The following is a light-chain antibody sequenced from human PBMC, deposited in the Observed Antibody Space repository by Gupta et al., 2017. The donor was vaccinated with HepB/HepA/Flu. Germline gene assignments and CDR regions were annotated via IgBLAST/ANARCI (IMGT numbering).Light chain of an antibody. CDR3: QQRRSGPLT. CDR2: DTS. Sequence: EIVLTQSPATLSLSPGESATLSCRASQSVDSYLIWYQQKPGQAPRLLIYDTSTRATGVSDRFSGSGSGTDFTLTISSLEPEDFAVYYCQQRRSGPLTFGQGTRLEMK. J-gene: IGKJ5*01. CDR1: QSVDSY. V-gene: IGKV3-11*01.